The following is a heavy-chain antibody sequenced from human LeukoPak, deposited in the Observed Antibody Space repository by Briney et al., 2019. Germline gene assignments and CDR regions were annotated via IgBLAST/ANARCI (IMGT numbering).Heavy chain of an antibody. CDR1: GFTFSDYY. CDR2: ISRSGSTK. V-gene: IGHV3-11*04. J-gene: IGHJ4*02. CDR3: AKDLGDYYDSSGPDY. D-gene: IGHD3-22*01. Sequence: KPGGSLRLSCAASGFTFSDYYMSWIRQAPGKGLEWVSSISRSGSTKYYADSVKGRFTISRDNSKNTLYLQMNSLRAEGTAVYYCAKDLGDYYDSSGPDYWGQGTLVTVSS.